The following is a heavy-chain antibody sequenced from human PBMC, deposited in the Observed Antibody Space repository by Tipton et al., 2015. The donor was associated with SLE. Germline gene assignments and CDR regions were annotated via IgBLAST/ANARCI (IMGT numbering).Heavy chain of an antibody. CDR1: GGSLSRYS. Sequence: TLSLTCTVSGGSLSRYSWSWIRQPPGKGLEWIGYVSDSGNTDHNPTLRSRVTISIDTSKKQFYLNLRSVSAADTAVYYCARVRKGSFPTPDWFDPWGQGALVTVSS. CDR3: ARVRKGSFPTPDWFDP. D-gene: IGHD3-10*01. CDR2: VSDSGNT. V-gene: IGHV4-59*12. J-gene: IGHJ5*02.